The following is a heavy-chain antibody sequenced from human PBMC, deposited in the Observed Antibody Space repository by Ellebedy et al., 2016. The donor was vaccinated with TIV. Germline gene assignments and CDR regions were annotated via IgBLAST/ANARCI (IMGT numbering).Heavy chain of an antibody. CDR3: ARGSEGDVVVIATLDY. V-gene: IGHV3-30-3*01. CDR2: ISYDGSNK. D-gene: IGHD2-21*01. J-gene: IGHJ4*02. CDR1: GFTFSSYA. Sequence: GGSLRLXXAASGFTFSSYAMHWVRQAPGKGLEWVAVISYDGSNKYYADSVKGRFTISRDNSKNTLYLQMNSLRAEDTAVYYCARGSEGDVVVIATLDYWGQGTLVTVSS.